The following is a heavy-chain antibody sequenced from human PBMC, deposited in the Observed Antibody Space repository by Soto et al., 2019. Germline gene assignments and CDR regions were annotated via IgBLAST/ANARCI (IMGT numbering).Heavy chain of an antibody. CDR2: IIPVLATP. D-gene: IGHD4-17*01. CDR1: GGTVSRSA. J-gene: IGHJ4*01. V-gene: IGHV1-69*11. Sequence: QVQLVQSGAEVKKPGSSVKVSCQASGGTVSRSAISWVRQAPGQGLEYMGTIIPVLATPKYAQTFQGRVSITADESTGTSAMELYSLTSEDTAVYYCARDSTVTNAVEYWGHGTLVTVSS. CDR3: ARDSTVTNAVEY.